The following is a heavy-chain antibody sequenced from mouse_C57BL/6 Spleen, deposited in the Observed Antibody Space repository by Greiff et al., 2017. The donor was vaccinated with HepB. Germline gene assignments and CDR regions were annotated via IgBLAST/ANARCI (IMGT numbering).Heavy chain of an antibody. Sequence: QVQLQQSGAELVMPGASVKLSCKASGYTFTSYWMHWVKQRPGQGLEWIGEIDPSDSYTNYNQKFKGKSTLTVDKSSSTAYMQLSSLTSEDSAVYYCARRGSSYVYFDYWGQGTTLTVSS. CDR2: IDPSDSYT. V-gene: IGHV1-69*01. J-gene: IGHJ2*01. CDR3: ARRGSSYVYFDY. D-gene: IGHD1-1*01. CDR1: GYTFTSYW.